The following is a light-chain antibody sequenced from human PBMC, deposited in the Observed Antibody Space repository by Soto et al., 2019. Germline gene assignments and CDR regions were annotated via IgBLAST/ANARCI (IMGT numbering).Light chain of an antibody. Sequence: DIQMTQSPSTLSASVGDRVTITCRASESISNWLAWYQQKPGRAPKLLIYMASSLESEVPSRFSGSGSGTEFTLTISSLQPDDFASYYCQQYKNYLTFGGGTKV. J-gene: IGKJ4*01. CDR1: ESISNW. V-gene: IGKV1-5*03. CDR3: QQYKNYLT. CDR2: MAS.